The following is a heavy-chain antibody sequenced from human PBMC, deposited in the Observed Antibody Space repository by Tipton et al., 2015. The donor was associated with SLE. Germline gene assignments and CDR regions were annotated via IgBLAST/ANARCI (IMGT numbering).Heavy chain of an antibody. CDR2: INSDGSSS. V-gene: IGHV3-74*01. Sequence: SLRLSCAASGFTFGMYWMHRVRQVPGKGLVWVSRINSDGSSSSYADSVKGRFTISRDNAKNTLYLDMNSLRADDTAVYYCAAVVPAARGGIDYWGQGTLVTVSS. J-gene: IGHJ4*02. D-gene: IGHD2-2*01. CDR3: AAVVPAARGGIDY. CDR1: GFTFGMYW.